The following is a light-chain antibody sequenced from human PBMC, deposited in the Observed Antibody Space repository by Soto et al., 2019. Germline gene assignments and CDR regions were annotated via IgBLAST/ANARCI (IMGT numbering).Light chain of an antibody. CDR2: DVS. CDR1: SSDVGGYNY. CDR3: SSYTTSNTRQIV. V-gene: IGLV2-14*01. Sequence: QSALTQPASVSGSPGQSITISCPGTSSDVGGYNYVSWYQQYPGKAPKFMIYDVSNRPSGVSNRFSGSKSGNTASLTISGLQAEDEADYYCSSYTTSNTRQIVFGTGTKVTVL. J-gene: IGLJ1*01.